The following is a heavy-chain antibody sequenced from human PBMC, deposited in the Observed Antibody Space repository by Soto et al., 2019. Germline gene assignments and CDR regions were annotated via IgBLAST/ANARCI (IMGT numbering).Heavy chain of an antibody. D-gene: IGHD3-10*01. J-gene: IGHJ5*01. Sequence: PGGSLRLSCASSGFTFSTYTMNWVRQAPGKGLEWISSISSGSSYIYYAGSVKGRFTISRDNAKNSLFLQMNSLRADDTAVYYCARDILSGGAYPDSWGQGNKVNVSS. CDR2: ISSGSSYI. V-gene: IGHV3-21*01. CDR3: ARDILSGGAYPDS. CDR1: GFTFSTYT.